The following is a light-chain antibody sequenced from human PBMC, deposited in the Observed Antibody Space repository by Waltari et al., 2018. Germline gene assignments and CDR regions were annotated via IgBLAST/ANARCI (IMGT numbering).Light chain of an antibody. CDR1: QGLGSE. V-gene: IGKV1-6*02. CDR3: LQDYNYPRT. J-gene: IGKJ1*01. Sequence: AIQMTQSPSSLSASVGGRVTITCRATQGLGSEIAWFQQRPGEAPKVLIYGASRLQNGVPSRFSGSGSGTYFTLTISSLQPEDFATYYCLQDYNYPRTFGQGTKVEV. CDR2: GAS.